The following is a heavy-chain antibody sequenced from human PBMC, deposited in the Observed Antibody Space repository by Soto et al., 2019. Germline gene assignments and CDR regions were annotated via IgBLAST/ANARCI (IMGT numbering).Heavy chain of an antibody. CDR2: IIPIFGTA. J-gene: IGHJ6*02. V-gene: IGHV1-69*01. Sequence: QVQLVQSGAEVKKPGSSVKVSCKASGGTFSSYAISWVRQAPGQGLEWMGGIIPIFGTANYAQEFQGRVTITADESTSTAYMELSSLRSEDTAVYYCASPRRYYDFWSGTYGMDVWGQGTTVTVSS. D-gene: IGHD3-3*01. CDR3: ASPRRYYDFWSGTYGMDV. CDR1: GGTFSSYA.